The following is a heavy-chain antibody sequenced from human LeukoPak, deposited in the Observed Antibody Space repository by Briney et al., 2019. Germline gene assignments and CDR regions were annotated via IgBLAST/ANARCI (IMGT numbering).Heavy chain of an antibody. Sequence: GGSLRLSCAASGFTFVSYAMSWVRQAADKGLEWVAFVRNDGFDTYHSNSVKGRFSISRDDSKNTVYLQMNSLRAEDTALYYCARDRGRDYFGDWGQGTQVTVSS. CDR2: VRNDGFDT. V-gene: IGHV3-30*02. CDR3: ARDRGRDYFGD. D-gene: IGHD2-15*01. CDR1: GFTFVSYA. J-gene: IGHJ4*02.